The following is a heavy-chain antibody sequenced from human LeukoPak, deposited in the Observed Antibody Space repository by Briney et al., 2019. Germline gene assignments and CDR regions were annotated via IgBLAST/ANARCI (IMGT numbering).Heavy chain of an antibody. J-gene: IGHJ4*02. Sequence: PSETLSLTCTVSGGSISSYYWSWIRQPPGKGLEWIGYIYYSGSTNYNPSLKSRVTISVDTSKNQFSLKLSSVTAADTAVYYCARLATYGDYDYWGQGTLVTVSS. V-gene: IGHV4-59*08. D-gene: IGHD4-17*01. CDR2: IYYSGST. CDR1: GGSISSYY. CDR3: ARLATYGDYDY.